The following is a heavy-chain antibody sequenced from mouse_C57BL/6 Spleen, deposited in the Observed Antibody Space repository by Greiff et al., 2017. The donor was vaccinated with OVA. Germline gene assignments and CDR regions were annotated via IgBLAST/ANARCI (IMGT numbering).Heavy chain of an antibody. CDR3: ARERGAPFAY. Sequence: VHLVESGAELVKPGASVKISCKASGYAFSSYWMNWVKQRPGKGLEWIGQIYPGDGDTNYNGKFKGKATLTADKSSSTAYMQLSSLTSEDSAVYFCARERGAPFAYWGQGTLVTVSA. V-gene: IGHV1-80*01. J-gene: IGHJ3*01. CDR2: IYPGDGDT. CDR1: GYAFSSYW.